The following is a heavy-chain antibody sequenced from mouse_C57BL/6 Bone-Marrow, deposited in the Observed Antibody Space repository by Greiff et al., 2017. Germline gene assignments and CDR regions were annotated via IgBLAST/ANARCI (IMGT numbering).Heavy chain of an antibody. V-gene: IGHV14-3*02. J-gene: IGHJ2*01. Sequence: VQLQQSGAELVKPGASVKLSCTASGFNFTDTYMTWVKQRPEQGLEWIGGIDPANGSTNYDEKFKGKATLTADTSSSTAYMQLSSLTSEDSAVYYCARSGNSFDYWGQGTTLTVSS. D-gene: IGHD2-1*01. CDR2: IDPANGST. CDR1: GFNFTDTY. CDR3: ARSGNSFDY.